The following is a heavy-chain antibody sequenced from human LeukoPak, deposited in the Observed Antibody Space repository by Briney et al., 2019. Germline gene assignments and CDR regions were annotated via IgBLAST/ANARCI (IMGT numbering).Heavy chain of an antibody. V-gene: IGHV4-4*09. D-gene: IGHD3-22*01. CDR1: GDSVSGYY. CDR3: ARGLRDEERHYGYYYMDV. J-gene: IGHJ6*03. CDR2: FYTSANT. Sequence: SETLSLTCTVSGDSVSGYYGSWIRQPPGKGLEWIGYFYTSANTNYNPSLKSRVTMSVDTSKNQFSLELSSVTAADTAVYYCARGLRDEERHYGYYYMDVWGKGTTVTVSS.